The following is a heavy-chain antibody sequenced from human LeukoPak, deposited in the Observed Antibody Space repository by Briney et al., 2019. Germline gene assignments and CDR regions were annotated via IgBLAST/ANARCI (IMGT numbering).Heavy chain of an antibody. Sequence: NPGGSLRLSCAASGFTFSTYNMNWVRQAPGKGLEWVSSISSSSSYIEYADSVKGRFTISRDNAKNSLYLQMNSLRAEDTAVYYCARAVSMGRGGYWGQGTLVTVSS. D-gene: IGHD5-24*01. J-gene: IGHJ4*02. CDR2: ISSSSSYI. CDR3: ARAVSMGRGGY. CDR1: GFTFSTYN. V-gene: IGHV3-21*01.